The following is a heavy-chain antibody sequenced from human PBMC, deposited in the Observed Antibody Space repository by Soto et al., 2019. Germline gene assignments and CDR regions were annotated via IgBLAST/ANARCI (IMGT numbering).Heavy chain of an antibody. CDR1: GFTVSSNY. Sequence: EVQLVESGGGLVQPGGSLRLSCAASGFTVSSNYMRWVRQAPGKGLEWVSVIYSGGSTYYADSVKGRFTISRDNSKNTLYLQMNSLRAEDTAVYYCASSLHGGWYGTGAFDIWGQGTMVTVSS. D-gene: IGHD6-19*01. CDR3: ASSLHGGWYGTGAFDI. V-gene: IGHV3-66*01. CDR2: IYSGGST. J-gene: IGHJ3*02.